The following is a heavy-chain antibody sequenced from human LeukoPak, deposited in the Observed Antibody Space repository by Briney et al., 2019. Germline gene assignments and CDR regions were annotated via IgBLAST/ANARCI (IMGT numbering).Heavy chain of an antibody. CDR1: GGSISSYY. J-gene: IGHJ6*02. D-gene: IGHD6-19*01. CDR2: IYYSGST. Sequence: PSETLSLTCTVSGGSISSYYWSWIRQPPGKGLEWIGYIYYSGSTNYNPSLKSRVTISVDTSKNQFSLKLSSVTAADAAVYYCARASLGYSSGWDELGPRAGYYYGMDVWGQGTTVTVSS. V-gene: IGHV4-59*01. CDR3: ARASLGYSSGWDELGPRAGYYYGMDV.